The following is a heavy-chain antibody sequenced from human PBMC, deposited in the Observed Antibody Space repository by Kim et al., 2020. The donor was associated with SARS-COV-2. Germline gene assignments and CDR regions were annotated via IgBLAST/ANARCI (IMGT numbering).Heavy chain of an antibody. V-gene: IGHV4-39*01. J-gene: IGHJ4*02. D-gene: IGHD3-22*01. CDR2: VYHSGST. Sequence: SETLSLTCTVSGGSISSSFNYWGRIRQPPGKGLEWIGSVYHSGSTYDSPSLKSRVTVSVDTSKNEFSLKLTSVTAADTAVYFCARLPHDSSGYVDCWGQGILVTVSS. CDR1: GGSISSSFNY. CDR3: ARLPHDSSGYVDC.